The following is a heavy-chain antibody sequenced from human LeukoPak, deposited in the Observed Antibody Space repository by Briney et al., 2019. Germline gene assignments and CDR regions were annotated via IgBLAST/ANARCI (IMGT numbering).Heavy chain of an antibody. D-gene: IGHD2-2*01. J-gene: IGHJ4*02. CDR2: IGISRGNT. CDR3: ARDTKYAVDN. Sequence: GGSLRLSCAASGFTFSHYSMNWVRQAPGKGLEWISYIGISRGNTKYADSVKGRFTISGDKAKNSVYLQMNSLRAEDTAVYYCARDTKYAVDNWGQGTLVTVSS. V-gene: IGHV3-48*01. CDR1: GFTFSHYS.